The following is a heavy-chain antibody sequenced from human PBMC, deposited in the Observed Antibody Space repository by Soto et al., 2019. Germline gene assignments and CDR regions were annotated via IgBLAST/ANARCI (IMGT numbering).Heavy chain of an antibody. J-gene: IGHJ4*02. CDR3: AKEGSDFWTGYDASFDY. Sequence: LRLSCAASGSTFSSYAVSWVRQAPGKGLEWVSAVSGSGGSTYYADSVKGRFTISRDNSKNTLYLQMNSLRAEDTAVYYCAKEGSDFWTGYDASFDYWGQGALVTVSS. CDR1: GSTFSSYA. D-gene: IGHD3-3*01. V-gene: IGHV3-23*01. CDR2: VSGSGGST.